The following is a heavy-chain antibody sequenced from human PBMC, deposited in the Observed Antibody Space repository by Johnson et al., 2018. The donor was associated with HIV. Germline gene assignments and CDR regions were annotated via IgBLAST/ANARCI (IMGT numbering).Heavy chain of an antibody. D-gene: IGHD2-21*01. V-gene: IGHV3-20*04. J-gene: IGHJ3*02. CDR3: ARVGECWCGDCYSGAVRDDAFDI. CDR1: GFTFDDYG. CDR2: INWNGGST. Sequence: VQLVESGGGVERPGGSLRLSCAASGFTFDDYGMSWVRQAPGKGLEWVSGINWNGGSTGYADSVKGRFTISRDNAKNSLYLQMDNLRAEDTALYYCARVGECWCGDCYSGAVRDDAFDIWGQGTMVTVSS.